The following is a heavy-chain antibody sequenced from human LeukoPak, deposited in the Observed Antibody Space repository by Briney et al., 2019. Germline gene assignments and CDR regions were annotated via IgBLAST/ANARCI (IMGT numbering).Heavy chain of an antibody. V-gene: IGHV3-23*01. J-gene: IGHJ6*02. Sequence: GGSLRLSCAASGFTFSSYAVSWVRQAPGKGLEWVSAISGSGGSTYYADSVKGRFTISRDNSKNTLYLQMNSLRAEDTAVYYCATPYDSSGYWSYYYYGMDVWGQGTTVTVSS. CDR2: ISGSGGST. D-gene: IGHD3-22*01. CDR3: ATPYDSSGYWSYYYYGMDV. CDR1: GFTFSSYA.